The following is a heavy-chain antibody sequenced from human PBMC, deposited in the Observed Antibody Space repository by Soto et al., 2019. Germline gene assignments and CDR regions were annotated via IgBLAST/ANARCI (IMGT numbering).Heavy chain of an antibody. CDR3: AIIIPDYDFWSGYYHFDY. D-gene: IGHD3-3*01. Sequence: QVQLQESGPGLVKPSQTLSLTCTVSGGSISSGGYYWSWIRQHPGKGLEWIGYIYYSGSTYYNPSRKSRVTISVDTSKNHFSLKLSSVTAADTAVYYCAIIIPDYDFWSGYYHFDYWGQGTLVTVSS. J-gene: IGHJ4*02. V-gene: IGHV4-31*03. CDR2: IYYSGST. CDR1: GGSISSGGYY.